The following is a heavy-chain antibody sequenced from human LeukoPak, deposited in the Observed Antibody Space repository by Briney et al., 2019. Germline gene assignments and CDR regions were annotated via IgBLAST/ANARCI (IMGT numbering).Heavy chain of an antibody. V-gene: IGHV4-34*01. J-gene: IGHJ4*02. Sequence: SSETLSLTCAVYGGSFSGYYWSWIRQPPGKGLEWIGEINHSGSTNYNPSLKSRVTISVDTSKNQFSLKLSSVTAADTAVYYCARGSIAARPGPLGYWGQGTLVTVSS. CDR1: GGSFSGYY. CDR2: INHSGST. D-gene: IGHD6-6*01. CDR3: ARGSIAARPGPLGY.